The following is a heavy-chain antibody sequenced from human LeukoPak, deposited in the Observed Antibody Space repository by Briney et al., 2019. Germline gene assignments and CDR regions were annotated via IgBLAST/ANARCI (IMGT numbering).Heavy chain of an antibody. CDR2: ISVYNGNT. J-gene: IGHJ4*02. Sequence: ASVKVSCKASGYTFTNYGISWVRQAPGQGLEWMGWISVYNGNTNYAQKLQGRVTMTTDTSTSTAYMELRSLRSDDTDVYYCARGPKAYYFDSSGYVFDYWGQGTLVTVSS. V-gene: IGHV1-18*01. CDR1: GYTFTNYG. CDR3: ARGPKAYYFDSSGYVFDY. D-gene: IGHD3-22*01.